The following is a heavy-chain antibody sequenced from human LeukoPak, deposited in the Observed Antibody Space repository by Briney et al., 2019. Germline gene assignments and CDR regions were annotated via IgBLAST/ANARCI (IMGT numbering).Heavy chain of an antibody. J-gene: IGHJ4*02. D-gene: IGHD3-10*01. CDR2: ISGSGGST. V-gene: IGHV3-23*01. CDR1: GFTFSSYA. Sequence: PGGSLRLSCAASGFTFSSYAMSWVRQAPGKGLEWVSAISGSGGSTYYADSVKGRFTISRDNSKNTLYPQMNSLRAEDTAVYYCAKDSGSGSYYSFDYWGQGTLVTVSS. CDR3: AKDSGSGSYYSFDY.